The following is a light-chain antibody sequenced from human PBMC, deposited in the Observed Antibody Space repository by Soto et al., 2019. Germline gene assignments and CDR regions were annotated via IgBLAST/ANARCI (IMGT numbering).Light chain of an antibody. J-gene: IGKJ1*01. CDR3: KQYGSXPTT. CDR1: QSVSSSY. V-gene: IGKV3-20*01. CDR2: CSS. Sequence: EIVLTQSPGTLSLSPGEIATLSCRAIQSVSSSYLAWYQQKPGQAPRLLIYCSSSSATGIPDRFSGSGSGTDFTLTISRLEPEDFAVYYSKQYGSXPTTCGQGTKV.